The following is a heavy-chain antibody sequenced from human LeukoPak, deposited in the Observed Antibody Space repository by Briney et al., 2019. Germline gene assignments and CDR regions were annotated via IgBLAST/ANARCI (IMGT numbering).Heavy chain of an antibody. Sequence: GGSLRLSSAASGFTFSSYAMSWVRQAPGKGLEWVSAISGSGGSTYYADPVKGRFTISRDNSKNTLFLQMNSLRAEDTAVYYCARRGEEWELGYYFDFWGQGTLVTISS. J-gene: IGHJ4*02. CDR2: ISGSGGST. D-gene: IGHD1-26*01. V-gene: IGHV3-23*01. CDR1: GFTFSSYA. CDR3: ARRGEEWELGYYFDF.